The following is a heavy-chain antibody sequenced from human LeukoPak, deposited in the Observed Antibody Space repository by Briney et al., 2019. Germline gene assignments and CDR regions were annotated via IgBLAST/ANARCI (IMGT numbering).Heavy chain of an antibody. CDR1: GFTFSSYA. V-gene: IGHV3-23*01. CDR3: AKGGHGDV. D-gene: IGHD3-10*01. Sequence: GGSLRLSCAASGFTFSSYAMSWVRQAPGKGLEYVSTITNVGSTYYADSVKGRFTISRDNSKSSLYLQMNSLRAEDTAVYYCAKGGHGDVWGQGTTVTVSS. J-gene: IGHJ6*02. CDR2: ITNVGST.